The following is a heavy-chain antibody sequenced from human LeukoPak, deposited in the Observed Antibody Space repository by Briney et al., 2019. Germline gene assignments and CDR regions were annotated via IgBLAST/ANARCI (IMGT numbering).Heavy chain of an antibody. V-gene: IGHV3-13*01. J-gene: IGHJ1*01. D-gene: IGHD6-19*01. CDR1: GFTFSSYD. CDR2: FGTTDDT. Sequence: GGSLRLSCAASGFTFSSYDMHWIRQAAGRGLEWVSTFGTTDDTYYVGSVKGRFTISRENAKNSSYLQMSSLRVGDTAVYYCAIAVAGTRYIQHWGQGTLVTVSS. CDR3: AIAVAGTRYIQH.